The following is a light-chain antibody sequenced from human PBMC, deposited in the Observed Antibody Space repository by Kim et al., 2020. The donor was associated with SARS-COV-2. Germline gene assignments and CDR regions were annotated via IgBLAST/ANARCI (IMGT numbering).Light chain of an antibody. J-gene: IGKJ2*01. V-gene: IGKV1-33*01. Sequence: SASVGDRDTITRQESQDIGDYLIGYEQKPGNAPDLLIHDASILQTGVPPRFSGGGSGTHFSYTHGSLQPEDIATYFCQPYDHLPYTFGQGTKLEI. CDR3: QPYDHLPYT. CDR2: DAS. CDR1: QDIGDY.